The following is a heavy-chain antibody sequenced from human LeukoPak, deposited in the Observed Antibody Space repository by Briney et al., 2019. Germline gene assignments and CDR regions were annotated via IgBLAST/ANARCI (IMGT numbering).Heavy chain of an antibody. V-gene: IGHV3-7*01. D-gene: IGHD6-19*01. J-gene: IGHJ4*02. Sequence: GGSLRLSCAASGFTFSSYWMSWVRQAPGKGLDWVANIKQDGSDKYYVDSVKGRFTISRDNGKNSLYLQMNSLRAEDKAVYYCARYDIAVAAAFDYWGQGTLVTVSS. CDR2: IKQDGSDK. CDR1: GFTFSSYW. CDR3: ARYDIAVAAAFDY.